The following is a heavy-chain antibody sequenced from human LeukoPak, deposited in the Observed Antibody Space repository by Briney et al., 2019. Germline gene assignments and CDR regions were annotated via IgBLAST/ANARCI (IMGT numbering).Heavy chain of an antibody. CDR2: ITGGGSGI. J-gene: IGHJ4*02. Sequence: GASLRLSCASSGFTFSNYAMSWVRQAPGEVLEWASAITGGGSGIYYADSMKSRFTISRDNPNNTLYLQINSLRAEDTAVYYCAKWGDYDVLTGYYVSDYWGQGTLVLVS. V-gene: IGHV3-23*01. D-gene: IGHD3-9*01. CDR1: GFTFSNYA. CDR3: AKWGDYDVLTGYYVSDY.